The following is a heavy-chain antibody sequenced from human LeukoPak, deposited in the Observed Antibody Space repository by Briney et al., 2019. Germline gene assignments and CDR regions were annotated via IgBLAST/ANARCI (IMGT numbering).Heavy chain of an antibody. CDR1: GGSISSYY. D-gene: IGHD3-10*01. CDR3: ARQSYTAYYYYGMDV. Sequence: SETLSLTCTVSGGSISSYYWSWIRQPPGKGLEWIGYIYYSGSTNYNPSLKSRVTISVDTSKNQFSLRLSSVTAADTAVYYCARQSYTAYYYYGMDVWGQGTTVTVSS. V-gene: IGHV4-59*08. CDR2: IYYSGST. J-gene: IGHJ6*02.